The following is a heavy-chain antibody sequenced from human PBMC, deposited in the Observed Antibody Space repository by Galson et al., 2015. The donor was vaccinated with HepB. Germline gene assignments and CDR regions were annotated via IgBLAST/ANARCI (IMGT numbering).Heavy chain of an antibody. D-gene: IGHD3-3*01. CDR2: ISYDGSNK. CDR3: ARESYDFWSGYYIFDY. Sequence: SLRLSCAASGFTFSSYAMHWVRQAPGKGLEWVAVISYDGSNKYYADSVKGRFTISRDNSKNTLYLQMNSLRAEDTAVYYCARESYDFWSGYYIFDYWGQGTLVTVSS. CDR1: GFTFSSYA. J-gene: IGHJ4*02. V-gene: IGHV3-30-3*01.